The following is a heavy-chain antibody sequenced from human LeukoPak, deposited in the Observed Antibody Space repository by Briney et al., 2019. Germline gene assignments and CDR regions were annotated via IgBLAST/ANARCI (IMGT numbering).Heavy chain of an antibody. CDR2: IYYSGST. V-gene: IGHV4-59*08. CDR3: ARPLTRSGYDYDY. CDR1: GGSISSYY. D-gene: IGHD5-12*01. Sequence: SETLSLTCTVSGGSISSYYWSWIRQPPGKGLEWIGYIYYSGSTNYNPSLKSRVTISVDTSKNQSSLKLSSVTAADTAVYYCARPLTRSGYDYDYWGQGTLVTVSS. J-gene: IGHJ4*02.